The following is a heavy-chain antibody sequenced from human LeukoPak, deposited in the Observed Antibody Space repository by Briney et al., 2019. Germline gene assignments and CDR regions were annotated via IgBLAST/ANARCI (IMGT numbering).Heavy chain of an antibody. CDR3: ASLRYGFGLI. CDR1: GESFSGY. V-gene: IGHV4-34*01. J-gene: IGHJ3*02. CDR2: TYQSGST. D-gene: IGHD3-10*01. Sequence: SETLSLTCAVYGESFSGYWSWIRQPPGKGLEWIGETYQSGSTKYNPSLKSRVTISVDTSKNQFSLKLSSVTAADTAVYYCASLRYGFGLIWGQGTMVTVSS.